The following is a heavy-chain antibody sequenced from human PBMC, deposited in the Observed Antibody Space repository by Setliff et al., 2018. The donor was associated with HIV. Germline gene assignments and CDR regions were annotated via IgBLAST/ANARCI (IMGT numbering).Heavy chain of an antibody. CDR1: GGSFSDYS. CDR3: ARGRYNGDSYSGGFYYFDH. J-gene: IGHJ4*02. Sequence: SETLSLTCAVSGGSFSDYSWTWLRQPPGKALEWIGHINDNGGANYNPSLTTRATISVATPKNQFFLELTSVTAADTAVYYCARGRYNGDSYSGGFYYFDHWGQGGLVTVSS. D-gene: IGHD1-1*01. CDR2: INDNGGA. V-gene: IGHV4-34*01.